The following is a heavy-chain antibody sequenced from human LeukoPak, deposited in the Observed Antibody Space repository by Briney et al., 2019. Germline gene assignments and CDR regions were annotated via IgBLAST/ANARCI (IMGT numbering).Heavy chain of an antibody. V-gene: IGHV3-23*01. CDR1: GFTFSSFG. D-gene: IGHD3-22*01. CDR3: ARDLYYYDSSGPYFQH. J-gene: IGHJ1*01. CDR2: ISGSGGST. Sequence: GGSLRLSCAASGFTFSSFGMSWVRQAPGKGLEWVSAISGSGGSTYYADSVKGRFTISRDNAKNSLYLQMNSLRAEDTAVYYCARDLYYYDSSGPYFQHWGQGTLVTVSS.